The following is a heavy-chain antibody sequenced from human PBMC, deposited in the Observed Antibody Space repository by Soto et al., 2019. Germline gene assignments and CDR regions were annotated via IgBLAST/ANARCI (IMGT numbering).Heavy chain of an antibody. V-gene: IGHV3-23*01. CDR2: ISGSGGST. Sequence: HPGGSLRLSCAASGFTFSSYAMSWVRQAPGKGLEWVSAISGSGGSTYYADSVKGRFTISRDNSKNTLYLQMNSLRAEDTAVYYCAAGVQVRGVYFDYWGQGTLVTVSS. CDR1: GFTFSSYA. CDR3: AAGVQVRGVYFDY. J-gene: IGHJ4*02. D-gene: IGHD3-10*01.